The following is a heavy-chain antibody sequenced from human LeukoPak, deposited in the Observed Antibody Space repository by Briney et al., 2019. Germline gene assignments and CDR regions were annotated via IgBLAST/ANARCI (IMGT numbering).Heavy chain of an antibody. CDR3: AKDYAGIAVAGTNFDY. J-gene: IGHJ4*02. V-gene: IGHV3-23*01. CDR2: ISGSGGST. D-gene: IGHD6-19*01. Sequence: GGSLRLSCAASGFTFSSYAMSWVRQAPGKGPEWVSAISGSGGSTYYADSVKGRFTISRDNSKNTLYLQMNSLRAEDTAVYYCAKDYAGIAVAGTNFDYWGQGTLVTVSS. CDR1: GFTFSSYA.